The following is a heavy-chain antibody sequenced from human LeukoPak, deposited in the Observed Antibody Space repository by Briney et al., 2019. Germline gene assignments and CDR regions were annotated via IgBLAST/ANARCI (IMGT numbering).Heavy chain of an antibody. J-gene: IGHJ3*02. CDR3: ARGSGIAAAGTVEGAFDI. D-gene: IGHD6-13*01. CDR1: GGSFSGYY. V-gene: IGHV4-34*01. Sequence: SETLSLTCAVYGGSFSGYYWSWIRQPPGKWLEWIGEINHSGSTNYNPSLKSRVTISVDTSKNQSSLKLSSVTAADTAVYYCARGSGIAAAGTVEGAFDIWGQGTIVTVSS. CDR2: INHSGST.